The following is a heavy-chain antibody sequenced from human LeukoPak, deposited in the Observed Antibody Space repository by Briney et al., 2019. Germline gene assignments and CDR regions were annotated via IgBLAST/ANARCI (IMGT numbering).Heavy chain of an antibody. D-gene: IGHD3-10*01. Sequence: PGGSLRLSCAASGFTFSDNYMSWIRQAPGKGLEWVSYISSSGNSIYYADSVKGRFTISRDNAKNSLYLQMNSLRAEDTALYYCARGGLAGSGGYPLWGQGTLVTVSS. J-gene: IGHJ4*02. V-gene: IGHV3-11*01. CDR2: ISSSGNSI. CDR3: ARGGLAGSGGYPL. CDR1: GFTFSDNY.